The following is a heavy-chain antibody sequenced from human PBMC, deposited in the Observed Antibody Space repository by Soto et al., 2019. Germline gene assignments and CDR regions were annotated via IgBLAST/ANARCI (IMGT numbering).Heavy chain of an antibody. Sequence: GGSLRLSCAASGFTFSSYGMHWVRQAPGKGLEWVAVIWYDGSNKYYADSVKGRFTISRDNSKNTLYLQMDSLRAEDTAVYYCARARESSGWYLGAFDIWGQGTMVTVSS. J-gene: IGHJ3*02. V-gene: IGHV3-33*01. CDR3: ARARESSGWYLGAFDI. CDR2: IWYDGSNK. D-gene: IGHD6-19*01. CDR1: GFTFSSYG.